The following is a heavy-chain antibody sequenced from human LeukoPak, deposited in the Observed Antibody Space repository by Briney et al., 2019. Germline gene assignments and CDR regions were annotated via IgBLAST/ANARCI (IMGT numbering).Heavy chain of an antibody. CDR2: IFTDGSTT. CDR1: EFNFFSYG. CDR3: ARELPREVTLDY. V-gene: IGHV3-74*01. D-gene: IGHD2-21*02. J-gene: IGHJ4*01. Sequence: GGSLRLSCVVSEFNFFSYGMQWVRQAPGKGLVWVSRIFTDGSTTSYADSVKGRFTISRDNAKNTLYLQMNSLRAEDTAVYYCARELPREVTLDYWRQGTLVTVSP.